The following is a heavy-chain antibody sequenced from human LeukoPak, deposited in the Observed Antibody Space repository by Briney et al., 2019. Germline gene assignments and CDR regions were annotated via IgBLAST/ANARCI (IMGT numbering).Heavy chain of an antibody. J-gene: IGHJ4*02. V-gene: IGHV3-66*01. CDR1: GFTVSSNY. CDR3: ARGRCGGGSCYSVPYFDY. Sequence: PGGSLRLSCAASGFTVSSNYMSWVRQAPGKGLEWVSVIYSGGSTYYADSVKGRFTISRDNSKNTLYLQMNSLRAEDTAVYYCARGRCGGGSCYSVPYFDYWGQGTLVTASS. CDR2: IYSGGST. D-gene: IGHD2-15*01.